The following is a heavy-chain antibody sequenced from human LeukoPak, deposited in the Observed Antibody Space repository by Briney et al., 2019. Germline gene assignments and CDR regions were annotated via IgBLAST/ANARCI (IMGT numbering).Heavy chain of an antibody. CDR3: ARERQDTIVHSGSFDI. CDR1: GFTLGTYI. J-gene: IGHJ3*02. Sequence: GKSLRLSCGASGFTLGTYIMHWVRQAPGKGLQWVAAVASDGSQTFYIESVRGRFTISRDNSKNTLYLQMNTLRAEDTAVYFCARERQDTIVHSGSFDIWGEGTIVTVYS. D-gene: IGHD3-10*01. V-gene: IGHV3-30-3*01. CDR2: VASDGSQT.